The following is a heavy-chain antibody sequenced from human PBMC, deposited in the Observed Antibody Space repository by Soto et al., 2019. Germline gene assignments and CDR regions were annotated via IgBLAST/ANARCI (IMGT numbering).Heavy chain of an antibody. V-gene: IGHV1-2*04. CDR3: ARGARGSGSYYNIVNWFDP. D-gene: IGHD3-10*01. CDR1: GYTFTGYY. CDR2: INPSSGGT. Sequence: ASVKVSCKASGYTFTGYYMHWVRQAPGQGLEWMGWINPSSGGTNYAQKFQGWVTMTRDTSISTAYMELSRLRSDDTAVYYCARGARGSGSYYNIVNWFDPWGQGTLVTVSS. J-gene: IGHJ5*02.